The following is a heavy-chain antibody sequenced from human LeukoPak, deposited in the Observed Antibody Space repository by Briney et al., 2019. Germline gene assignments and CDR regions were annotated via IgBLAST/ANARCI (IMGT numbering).Heavy chain of an antibody. D-gene: IGHD6-19*01. CDR2: IQNSGST. Sequence: SETLSLTCTVSGGSISTYYWCWIRKAAGKGLEWIGRIQNSGSTNYNPSLKSRVSMSVDPSRNLFSLNLSSVTAADTAVYFCARDITGWYDYCMDVWGKGTTVTVSS. V-gene: IGHV4-4*07. J-gene: IGHJ6*03. CDR3: ARDITGWYDYCMDV. CDR1: GGSISTYY.